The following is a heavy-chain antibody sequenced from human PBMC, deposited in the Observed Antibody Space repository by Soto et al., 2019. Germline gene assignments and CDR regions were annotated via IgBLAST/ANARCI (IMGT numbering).Heavy chain of an antibody. CDR2: IYPSGTI. D-gene: IGHD3-16*01. Sequence: RSLTCAVSGVSITTNGYSWSWIRQPPGKGLEWIGYIYPSGTIFYNPSLNSRVTIPADTSNNQFSLKLTSVTAADTAVYFCATYTAFAKYYFDYWGRGTLVTVSS. CDR1: GVSITTNGYS. V-gene: IGHV4-30-2*01. J-gene: IGHJ4*02. CDR3: ATYTAFAKYYFDY.